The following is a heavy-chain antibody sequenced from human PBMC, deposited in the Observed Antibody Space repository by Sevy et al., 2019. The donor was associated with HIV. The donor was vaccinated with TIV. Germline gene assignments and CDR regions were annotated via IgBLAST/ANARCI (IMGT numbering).Heavy chain of an antibody. V-gene: IGHV3-30*18. J-gene: IGHJ6*02. CDR2: ISHDGINE. CDR1: GFSFSYYG. Sequence: GGSLRLSCIGAGFSFSYYGIHWVRQSPGKGLDWVALISHDGINEYYADSVKGRFTISRDNSKNTVYLEMNSLRNEDTAIYFCANAYSGSYSHSYLYALDVWGQGTTVTVSS. CDR3: ANAYSGSYSHSYLYALDV. D-gene: IGHD1-26*01.